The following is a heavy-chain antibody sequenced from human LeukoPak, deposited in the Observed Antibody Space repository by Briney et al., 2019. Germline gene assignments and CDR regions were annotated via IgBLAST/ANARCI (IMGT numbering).Heavy chain of an antibody. CDR1: GFTFSIYA. V-gene: IGHV3-23*01. Sequence: GGSLRLSCAASGFTFSIYAMSWVRRAPGKGLQWVSSITSRGESTWYVDSVKGRFTITRDNSENTLYLQMHGLRAEDTAVYYCARDRPNYYGSDGHYYRRDGDYWGRGTLVSVSS. CDR3: ARDRPNYYGSDGHYYRRDGDY. CDR2: ITSRGEST. J-gene: IGHJ4*02. D-gene: IGHD3-22*01.